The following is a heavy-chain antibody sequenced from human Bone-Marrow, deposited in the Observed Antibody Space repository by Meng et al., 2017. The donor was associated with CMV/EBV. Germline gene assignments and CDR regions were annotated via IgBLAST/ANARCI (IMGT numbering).Heavy chain of an antibody. V-gene: IGHV4-61*01. CDR1: GGSVTSGSYY. Sequence: SETLSLTCTVSGGSVTSGSYYCNWIRQPPGGGLEWIGSTRNNGATDYNPSLTSRVTMSVDTSRNRFSLQLNSVTAADTAVYFCAADQRDGYNYRFFEFWGQGALVTVSS. D-gene: IGHD5-24*01. J-gene: IGHJ4*02. CDR2: TRNNGAT. CDR3: AADQRDGYNYRFFEF.